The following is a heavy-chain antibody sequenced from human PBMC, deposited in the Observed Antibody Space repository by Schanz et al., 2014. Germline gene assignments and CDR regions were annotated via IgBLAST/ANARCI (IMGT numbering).Heavy chain of an antibody. CDR1: GNTLSAYY. CDR3: ARTASHDVWRGYIPHYAFDL. CDR2: IDPNSGGT. V-gene: IGHV1-2*02. Sequence: QVQLVQSGADVKKPGASVKVSCKASGNTLSAYYIHWIRQAPGQGLEWMGWIDPNSGGTNNGLKFQGRVTMTSDTSITTVYMEVNSLTSDDTAVFYCARTASHDVWRGYIPHYAFDLWGQGTVVIVSS. J-gene: IGHJ3*01. D-gene: IGHD3-3*01.